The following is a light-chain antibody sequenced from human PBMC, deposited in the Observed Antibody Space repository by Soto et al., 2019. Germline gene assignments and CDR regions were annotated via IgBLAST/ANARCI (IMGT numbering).Light chain of an antibody. CDR1: SSDVGGYKY. V-gene: IGLV2-14*03. CDR2: DVS. J-gene: IGLJ1*01. Sequence: QSVLTQPASVSGSPGQSIAISCTGTSSDVGGYKYVSWYQQHPDKAPKLMICDVSNRPTGVSDRFSGSKSGNTASLTITGLQAEDEAEYYCSAYTSSSTYVFGTGTKVTVL. CDR3: SAYTSSSTYV.